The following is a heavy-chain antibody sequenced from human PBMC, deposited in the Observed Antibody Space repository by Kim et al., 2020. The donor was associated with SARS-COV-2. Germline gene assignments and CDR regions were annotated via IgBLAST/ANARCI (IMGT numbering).Heavy chain of an antibody. D-gene: IGHD6-13*01. CDR3: ARGGLSSSWFDPCAY. CDR2: INPSGGST. V-gene: IGHV1-46*01. CDR1: GYTFTNYY. J-gene: IGHJ4*02. Sequence: ASVKVSCKASGYTFTNYYMHWVRQAPGQGLEWMGIINPSGGSTSYVHKFQGRVTMTRDTSTSTVYMELSSLRSEDTAVYYCARGGLSSSWFDPCAYWGKGTLVTVSS.